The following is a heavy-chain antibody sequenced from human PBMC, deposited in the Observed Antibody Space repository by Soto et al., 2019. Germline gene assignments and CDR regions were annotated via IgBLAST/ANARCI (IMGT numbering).Heavy chain of an antibody. V-gene: IGHV3-49*03. J-gene: IGHJ6*02. D-gene: IGHD5-18*01. CDR1: GFTFGDYA. Sequence: PGGSLRLSCTASGFTFGDYAMSWFRQAPGKGLEWVGFIRSKAYGGTTEYAASVKGRFTISRDDSKSIAYLQMNSLKTEDTAVYYCYSGYSYGFLPSYYYYYYGMDVWGQGTTVTVSS. CDR3: YSGYSYGFLPSYYYYYYGMDV. CDR2: IRSKAYGGTT.